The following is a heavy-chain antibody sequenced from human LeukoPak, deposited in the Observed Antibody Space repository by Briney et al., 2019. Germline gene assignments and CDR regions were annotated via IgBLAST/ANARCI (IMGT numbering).Heavy chain of an antibody. CDR3: AKGMVRRSSGGRYYYMDV. CDR1: GFTFDDYA. V-gene: IGHV3-43D*03. Sequence: GGSLRLSCAASGFTFDDYAMHWVRQAPGKGLEWVSLISWDGGSTYYADSVKGRFTISRDNSKNSLYLQMNSLRAEDTALYYCAKGMVRRSSGGRYYYMDVWGKGTTVTVSS. J-gene: IGHJ6*03. CDR2: ISWDGGST. D-gene: IGHD3-10*01.